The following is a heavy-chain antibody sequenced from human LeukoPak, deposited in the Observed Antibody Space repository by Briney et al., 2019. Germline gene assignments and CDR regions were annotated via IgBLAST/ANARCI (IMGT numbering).Heavy chain of an antibody. V-gene: IGHV3-21*01. Sequence: GGSLRLSCAASEFTFTTYSMNWVRQAPGKGLEWVSSISSGSGYKFYGDSVKGRFTISRDNAKNSLFLQMNSLRAEDTGVYYCARNDDGDYGIDYWGQGTLVTVSS. CDR3: ARNDDGDYGIDY. J-gene: IGHJ4*02. D-gene: IGHD4-17*01. CDR1: EFTFTTYS. CDR2: ISSGSGYK.